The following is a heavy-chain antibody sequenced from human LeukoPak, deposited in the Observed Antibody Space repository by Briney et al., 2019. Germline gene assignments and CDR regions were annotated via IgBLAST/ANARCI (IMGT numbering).Heavy chain of an antibody. D-gene: IGHD2-2*01. V-gene: IGHV3-15*01. CDR2: VKSKTDGGIA. CDR1: GFTFSNYA. Sequence: GGSLRLSCAASGFTFSNYAMSWVRQAPGKGLEWVGRVKSKTDGGIADHAAPVKGRFTISRDDSKNTLYLQMNSLKTEDTAVYYCTTVRYCSTTSCRAEYFQHWGQGTLVTVSS. J-gene: IGHJ1*01. CDR3: TTVRYCSTTSCRAEYFQH.